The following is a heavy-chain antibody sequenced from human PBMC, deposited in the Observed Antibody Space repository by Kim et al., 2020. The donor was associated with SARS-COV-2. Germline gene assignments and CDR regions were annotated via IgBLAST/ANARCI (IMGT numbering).Heavy chain of an antibody. V-gene: IGHV3-21*01. J-gene: IGHJ6*02. CDR1: GFTFSSYS. CDR3: ARDRGGLYYYGMDV. CDR2: ISSSSSYI. Sequence: GGSLRLSCAASGFTFSSYSMNWVRQAPGKGLEWVSSISSSSSYIYYADSVKGRFTISRDNAKNSLYLQMNSLRAEDTAVYYCARDRGGLYYYGMDVWGQGTTVTVSS. D-gene: IGHD3-10*01.